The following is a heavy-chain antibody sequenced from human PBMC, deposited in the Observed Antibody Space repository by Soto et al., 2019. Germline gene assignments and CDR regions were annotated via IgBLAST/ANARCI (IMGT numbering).Heavy chain of an antibody. CDR1: GFTFSNAW. V-gene: IGHV3-15*01. Sequence: GGSLRLCCAASGFTFSNAWMSWVRQAPGKGLEWVGRIKSKTDGGTTDYAAPVKGRFTISRDDSKNTLYLQMNSLKTEDTAVYYCNTDRVRYNWNDGWFDPWGQGTLVTVSS. D-gene: IGHD1-20*01. CDR3: NTDRVRYNWNDGWFDP. J-gene: IGHJ5*02. CDR2: IKSKTDGGTT.